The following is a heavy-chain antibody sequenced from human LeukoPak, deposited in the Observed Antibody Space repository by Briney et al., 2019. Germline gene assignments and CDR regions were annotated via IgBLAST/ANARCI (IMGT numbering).Heavy chain of an antibody. J-gene: IGHJ4*02. CDR3: ARGIAAAGTWYFDY. V-gene: IGHV4-4*07. CDR1: GGSISIYY. Sequence: SETLSLTCTVSGGSISIYYWNWIRQPAGKGLEWIGRIFTSGITNYNPSLKSRVTMSVDTSKNQFSLKLSSVTAADTAVYYCARGIAAAGTWYFDYWGQGTLVTVSS. D-gene: IGHD6-13*01. CDR2: IFTSGIT.